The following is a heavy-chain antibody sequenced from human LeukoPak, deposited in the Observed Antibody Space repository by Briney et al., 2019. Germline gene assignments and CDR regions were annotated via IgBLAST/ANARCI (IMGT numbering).Heavy chain of an antibody. Sequence: PGRSLRLSCAASGFSFSSYGMRWVRQAPGKGLEWVGDIWYDGSHTYYADSVKGRFTISRDNSMNTLYMQMNSLRGEDAAVYYCVRGGYCSGTSCAHYDGMDVWGQGTMVTVSS. CDR1: GFSFSSYG. CDR2: IWYDGSHT. CDR3: VRGGYCSGTSCAHYDGMDV. D-gene: IGHD2-2*01. V-gene: IGHV3-33*01. J-gene: IGHJ6*02.